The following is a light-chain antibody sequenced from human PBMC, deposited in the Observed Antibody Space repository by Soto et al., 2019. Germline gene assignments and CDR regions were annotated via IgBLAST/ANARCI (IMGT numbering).Light chain of an antibody. J-gene: IGKJ1*01. CDR1: RISSW. CDR3: QQYSTYPWT. V-gene: IGKV1-5*01. CDR2: DAS. Sequence: RISSWLAWYQQKPGKAPKVLIFDASSLESGVPSRFSGSGSATEFTLTISSLQPDDFATYYCQQYSTYPWTFGQGTKVDIK.